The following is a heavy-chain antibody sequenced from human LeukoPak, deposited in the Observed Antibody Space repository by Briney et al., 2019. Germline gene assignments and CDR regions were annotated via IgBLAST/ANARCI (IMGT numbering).Heavy chain of an antibody. V-gene: IGHV4-4*07. J-gene: IGHJ4*02. CDR1: GDTISGFS. D-gene: IGHD6-13*01. Sequence: SETLSLTCTVSGDTISGFSWSWIRQPAGKGLEWIGRICSSGSTNYSPPLRSRVTMSVDTKNQFSLKVNSVTAADTAVYYCARDRAGFFDDWGQGTLVTVSS. CDR3: ARDRAGFFDD. CDR2: ICSSGST.